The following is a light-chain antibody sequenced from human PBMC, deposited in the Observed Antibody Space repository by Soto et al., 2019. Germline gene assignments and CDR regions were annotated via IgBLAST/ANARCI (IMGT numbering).Light chain of an antibody. J-gene: IGLJ3*02. V-gene: IGLV2-8*01. CDR3: SSFASSNTWV. CDR2: EVT. CDR1: SSDVGAYNY. Sequence: QSALTQPPSASGSPGQSVTISCTGTSSDVGAYNYVSWYQQHAGKAPKLVIYEVTKRPSGVPDRFSGSKSANTASLTVSGLQAEDAAEYYGSSFASSNTWVFGGGTKLTVL.